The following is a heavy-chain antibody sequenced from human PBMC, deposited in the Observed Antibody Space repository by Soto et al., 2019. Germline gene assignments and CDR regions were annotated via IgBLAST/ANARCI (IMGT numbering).Heavy chain of an antibody. CDR2: IYYSGST. Sequence: QVQLQESGPGLVKPSETLSLTCTVSGGSISSYYWSWIRQPPGKGLEWIGYIYYSGSTNYNPSLKSRVTISVDTSKNQFSLKLSSVTAADTAVYYCARGKRWLRAFGGMDVWGQGTTVTVSS. J-gene: IGHJ6*02. CDR3: ARGKRWLRAFGGMDV. D-gene: IGHD5-12*01. V-gene: IGHV4-59*01. CDR1: GGSISSYY.